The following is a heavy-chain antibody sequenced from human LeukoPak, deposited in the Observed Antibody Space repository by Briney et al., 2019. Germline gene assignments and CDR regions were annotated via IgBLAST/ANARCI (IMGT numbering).Heavy chain of an antibody. Sequence: SETLSLTCTVSGGSISSGDYYWSWIRQPPGKGLEWIGNIYYSGSTDYNPSLKSRVTISVDTSKNQFSLKLSSVTAADTAVYYCARVGVAAKSNPHWGQGTLVTVSS. CDR1: GGSISSGDYY. D-gene: IGHD2-15*01. J-gene: IGHJ4*02. V-gene: IGHV4-30-4*01. CDR3: ARVGVAAKSNPH. CDR2: IYYSGST.